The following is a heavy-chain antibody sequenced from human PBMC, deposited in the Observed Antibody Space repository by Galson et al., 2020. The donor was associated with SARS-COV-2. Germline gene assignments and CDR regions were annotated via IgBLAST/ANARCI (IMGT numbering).Heavy chain of an antibody. CDR2: IDPSDSYT. CDR1: GYIFSSYW. J-gene: IGHJ6*02. CDR3: ARNKEQWQGNTYHYYGMDV. D-gene: IGHD2-8*01. Sequence: HGESLKISCRGSGYIFSSYWISWVRQMPGKGLEWMGRIDPSDSYTNYSPSFQGHVTILTDKSINTAYLQWSSLKASDTAIYYCARNKEQWQGNTYHYYGMDVWGQGTTVTVSS. V-gene: IGHV5-10-1*01.